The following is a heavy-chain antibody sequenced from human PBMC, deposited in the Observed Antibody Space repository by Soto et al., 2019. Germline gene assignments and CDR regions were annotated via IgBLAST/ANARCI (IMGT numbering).Heavy chain of an antibody. J-gene: IGHJ6*03. CDR1: GGSISSGGYY. CDR2: IYYSGST. Sequence: SETLSLTCTVSGGSISSGGYYWSWIRQHPGKGLEWIGYIYYSGSTYYNPSLKSRVTISVDTSKNQFSLKLSSVTAADTAVYYCAREGYVSLYGDYETQSDYMDVWGKGTTVTVSS. D-gene: IGHD4-17*01. V-gene: IGHV4-31*03. CDR3: AREGYVSLYGDYETQSDYMDV.